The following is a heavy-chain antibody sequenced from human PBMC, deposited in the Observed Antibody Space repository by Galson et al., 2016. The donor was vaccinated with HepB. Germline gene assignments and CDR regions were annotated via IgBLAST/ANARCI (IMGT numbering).Heavy chain of an antibody. CDR1: GFTFSSYS. CDR3: AKESRLWNVKTDFDY. J-gene: IGHJ4*02. D-gene: IGHD1-1*01. CDR2: ISGTDGRT. V-gene: IGHV3-23*01. Sequence: SLRLSCAASGFTFSSYSMTWVRQAPGRGLEWVSGISGTDGRTLYADSVKGRFTISRDNSKNTLYLQMNSLRADDTAVYYCAKESRLWNVKTDFDYWGQGTVVTVSS.